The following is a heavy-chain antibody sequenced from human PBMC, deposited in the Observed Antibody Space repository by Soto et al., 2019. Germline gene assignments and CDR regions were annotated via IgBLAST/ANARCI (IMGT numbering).Heavy chain of an antibody. CDR3: ARVGAQSSSSCFDY. CDR1: GGSFSGYY. Sequence: QVQLQQWGAGLLKPSETLSLTCAVYGGSFSGYYWSWIRQPPGKGLEWIGEINHSGSTNYNPSLKSRVTISVDTSKNQLSLKLSSVTAADTAVYYYARVGAQSSSSCFDYWGQGTLVTVSS. CDR2: INHSGST. D-gene: IGHD6-13*01. J-gene: IGHJ4*02. V-gene: IGHV4-34*01.